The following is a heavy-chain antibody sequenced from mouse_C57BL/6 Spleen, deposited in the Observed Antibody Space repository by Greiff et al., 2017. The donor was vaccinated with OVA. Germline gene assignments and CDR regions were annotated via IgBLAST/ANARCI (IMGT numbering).Heavy chain of an antibody. CDR3: TTYGNYVGY. Sequence: VQLQHSGAELVRPGASVKLSCTASGFNIKDDYMHWVKQRPEQGLEWIGWIDPENGDTEYASKFQGKATITAYTSSNTAYLQLSSLTSEDTAVYYCTTYGNYVGYWGQGTTLTVSS. J-gene: IGHJ2*01. D-gene: IGHD1-1*01. V-gene: IGHV14-4*01. CDR1: GFNIKDDY. CDR2: IDPENGDT.